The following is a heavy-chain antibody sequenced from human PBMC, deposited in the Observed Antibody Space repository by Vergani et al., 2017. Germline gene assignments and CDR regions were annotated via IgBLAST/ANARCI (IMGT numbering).Heavy chain of an antibody. J-gene: IGHJ5*02. Sequence: QVQLVQSGAEVKKPGASVKVSCQASGYTFTSYGISWVRQAPGQGLEWLGWISAYNGNTNYAQKRQGRVTMTTDTSTSTAYMERRSLRSDDTAVYYCARDDSRDFWSGYYRRNWFDPWGQGTLVTVSS. CDR1: GYTFTSYG. CDR3: ARDDSRDFWSGYYRRNWFDP. CDR2: ISAYNGNT. V-gene: IGHV1-18*01. D-gene: IGHD3-3*01.